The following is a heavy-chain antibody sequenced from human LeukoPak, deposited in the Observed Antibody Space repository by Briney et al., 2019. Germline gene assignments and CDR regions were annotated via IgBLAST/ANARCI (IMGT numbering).Heavy chain of an antibody. CDR2: IKEDGSGK. J-gene: IGHJ4*02. CDR1: GFTFSNYW. D-gene: IGHD2-15*01. V-gene: IGHV3-7*02. CDR3: ARVSALAAFDY. Sequence: PGGSLRLSCAASGFTFSNYWMSWVRQAPGKGLEWVANIKEDGSGKYYVDSVKGRFTISRDNAKNSLYLQMNSLRVEDTAVYYCARVSALAAFDYWGQGTLVTVPA.